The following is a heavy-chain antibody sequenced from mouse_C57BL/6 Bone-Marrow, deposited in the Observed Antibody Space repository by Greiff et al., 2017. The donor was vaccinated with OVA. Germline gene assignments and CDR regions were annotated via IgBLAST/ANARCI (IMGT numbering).Heavy chain of an antibody. CDR2: INPSSGYT. Sequence: QVQLQQSGAELARPGDSVKMSCKASGYTFTSYTMHWVKQRPGQGLEWIGYINPSSGYTKYNQKFKDKATLTADKSSSTAYMQLSSLTSEDSAVYYCARGGDGYYLFDYWGQGTTLTVSS. J-gene: IGHJ2*01. D-gene: IGHD2-3*01. V-gene: IGHV1-4*01. CDR3: ARGGDGYYLFDY. CDR1: GYTFTSYT.